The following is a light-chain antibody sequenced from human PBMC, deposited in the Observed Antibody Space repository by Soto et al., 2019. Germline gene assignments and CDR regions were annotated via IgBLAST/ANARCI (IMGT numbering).Light chain of an antibody. J-gene: IGLJ1*01. Sequence: QSVLTQPASVSGSPGQSITISCTGTSSDVGSYNLVSWYQQHPGKAPKLMIYEVSKRPSGVSNRFSGSKSSNTASLTISGLQAEDEADYYCCSYAGSSTLYVFGTGTKLTVL. CDR1: SSDVGSYNL. CDR2: EVS. CDR3: CSYAGSSTLYV. V-gene: IGLV2-23*02.